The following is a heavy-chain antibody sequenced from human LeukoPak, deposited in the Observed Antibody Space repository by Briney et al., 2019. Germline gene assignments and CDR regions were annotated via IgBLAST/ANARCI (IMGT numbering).Heavy chain of an antibody. D-gene: IGHD1-26*01. V-gene: IGHV3-43*01. J-gene: IGHJ4*02. CDR2: ISWDGGST. CDR1: GFTFDDYT. CDR3: AKDPGGSLRGDYFDY. Sequence: PGGSLRLSCAASGFTFDDYTMHWVRHVPGKGLEWVSLISWDGGSTYYADSVKGRFTISRDNSKNSLYLQMNSLRTEDTALYYCAKDPGGSLRGDYFDYWGQGTLVTVSS.